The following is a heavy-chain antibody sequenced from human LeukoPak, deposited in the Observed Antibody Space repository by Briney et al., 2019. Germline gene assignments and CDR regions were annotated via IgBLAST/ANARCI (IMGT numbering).Heavy chain of an antibody. D-gene: IGHD3-10*01. Sequence: SETLSFTCTVSGGSISTYYRSWIRQPPGKGLEWIGFIYYSGSTNQNPSLRSRVTISVDTSKNQFSLKLNSVTAADTAVYYCARGPLMVRGPFDYWGQGTLVTVSS. J-gene: IGHJ4*02. CDR2: IYYSGST. V-gene: IGHV4-59*01. CDR3: ARGPLMVRGPFDY. CDR1: GGSISTYY.